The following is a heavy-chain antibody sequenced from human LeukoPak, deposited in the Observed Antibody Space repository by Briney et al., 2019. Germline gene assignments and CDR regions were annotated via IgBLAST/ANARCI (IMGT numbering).Heavy chain of an antibody. V-gene: IGHV3-53*01. Sequence: QSGGSLRLSCAASGFTVSSNYMSWVRQAPGKGLEWVSIVYSGSSTYNADSVKGRFTISRDISKNTLYLQMNSLRAEDTAVYYCARDLSGVLDYWGQGTLVTVSS. J-gene: IGHJ4*02. CDR3: ARDLSGVLDY. D-gene: IGHD3-10*01. CDR2: VYSGSST. CDR1: GFTVSSNY.